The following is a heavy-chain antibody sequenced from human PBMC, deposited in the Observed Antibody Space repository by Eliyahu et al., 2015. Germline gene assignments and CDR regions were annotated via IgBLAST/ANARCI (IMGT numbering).Heavy chain of an antibody. Sequence: IGYADSVKGRFTISRDNAKNSLYLQMNSLRAEDTALYYCAKGAGQQLDYYYYYGMDVWGQGTTVTVSS. CDR3: AKGAGQQLDYYYYYGMDV. CDR2: I. J-gene: IGHJ6*02. D-gene: IGHD6-13*01. V-gene: IGHV3-9*01.